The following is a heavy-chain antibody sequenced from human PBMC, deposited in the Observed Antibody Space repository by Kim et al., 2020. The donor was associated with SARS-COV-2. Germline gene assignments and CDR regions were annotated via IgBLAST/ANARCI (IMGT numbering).Heavy chain of an antibody. J-gene: IGHJ4*02. V-gene: IGHV3-73*01. CDR3: TRHPEGELHFDY. D-gene: IGHD1-26*01. Sequence: AYAASMKGRFTNSRDDSKNTAYLQMNSLKTEDTAVYYCTRHPEGELHFDYWGQGTLVTVSS.